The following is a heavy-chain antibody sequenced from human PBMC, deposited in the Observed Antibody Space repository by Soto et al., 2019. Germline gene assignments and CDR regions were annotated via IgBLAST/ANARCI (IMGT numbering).Heavy chain of an antibody. CDR2: IYSGGST. D-gene: IGHD6-13*01. Sequence: EVQLVETGGGLIQPGGSLRLSCAASGFTVSNNYMTWVRQAPGKGLEWVSIIYSGGSTYYADSVKGRFTISRDTSKNTLYLQMNSLRAEDTAVYYCARDRAAAGGMDVWGQGTTVTVSS. CDR1: GFTVSNNY. CDR3: ARDRAAAGGMDV. V-gene: IGHV3-53*02. J-gene: IGHJ6*02.